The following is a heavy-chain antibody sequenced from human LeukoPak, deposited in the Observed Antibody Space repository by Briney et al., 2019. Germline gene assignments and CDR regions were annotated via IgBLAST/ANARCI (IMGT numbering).Heavy chain of an antibody. CDR2: INPNSGGT. CDR3: ARVREDYGDYPLEGAFDI. V-gene: IGHV1-2*02. CDR1: GYTFTSYG. J-gene: IGHJ3*02. D-gene: IGHD4-17*01. Sequence: GASVKVSCKASGYTFTSYGISWVRQAPGQGLEWMGWINPNSGGTNYAQKFQGRVTMTRDTSISTAYMELSRLRSDDTAVYYCARVREDYGDYPLEGAFDIWGQGTMVTVSS.